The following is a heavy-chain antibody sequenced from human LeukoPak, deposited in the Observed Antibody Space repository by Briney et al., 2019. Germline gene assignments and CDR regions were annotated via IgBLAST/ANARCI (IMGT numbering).Heavy chain of an antibody. J-gene: IGHJ4*02. Sequence: DSVKASCKASGYTFTGYYMHWVRQAPGQGLEWMGWINPNSGGTNYAQKFQGRVTMTRDTSISTAYMELSRLRSDDTAVYYCARVINYDSSGYTYWGQGSLVSVPS. CDR2: INPNSGGT. V-gene: IGHV1-2*02. D-gene: IGHD3-22*01. CDR1: GYTFTGYY. CDR3: ARVINYDSSGYTY.